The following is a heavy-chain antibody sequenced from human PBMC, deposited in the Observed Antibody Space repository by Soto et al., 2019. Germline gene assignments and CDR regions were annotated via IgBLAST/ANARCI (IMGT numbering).Heavy chain of an antibody. D-gene: IGHD3-3*01. CDR3: ASHYDMWSGYLSPVDY. CDR1: GYTYSDYY. J-gene: IGHJ4*02. V-gene: IGHV3-11*01. CDR2: FDTSGTKI. Sequence: GGSLRLSCAASGYTYSDYYMSWIRQAPGKGLEWISYFDTSGTKIYYADSVKGRFTITRDNAKNSLYLEMNSLRDEDTVVYYCASHYDMWSGYLSPVDYWGQGTLVTVSS.